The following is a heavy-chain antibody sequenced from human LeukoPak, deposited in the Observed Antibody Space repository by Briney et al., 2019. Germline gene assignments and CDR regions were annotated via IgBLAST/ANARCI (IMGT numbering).Heavy chain of an antibody. D-gene: IGHD3/OR15-3a*01. CDR3: ARRDSLDY. CDR2: ISPYNKNT. Sequence: ASVKVSCKASGYTFTNFDIGWVRQASGQGLEWMGWISPYNKNTNYAEKFQGRVTMTTDTSTSTGYMELRSLRSDDTAVYYCARRDSLDYWGQGTLVTVSS. V-gene: IGHV1-18*01. CDR1: GYTFTNFD. J-gene: IGHJ4*02.